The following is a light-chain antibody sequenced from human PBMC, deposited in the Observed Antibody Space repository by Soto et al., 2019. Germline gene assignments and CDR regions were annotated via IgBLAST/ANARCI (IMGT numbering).Light chain of an antibody. V-gene: IGKV1-5*03. CDR1: QSISSW. J-gene: IGKJ1*01. CDR2: KAS. CDR3: QQYNSYPTWT. Sequence: DIQMTQSPSTLSASVGDRVTITCRASQSISSWLAWYQQKPGKAPKLLIYKASSLESGVSSRFSGSGSGTEFTLTISSLEPDDFATYHCQQYNSYPTWTFGQGTKVAIK.